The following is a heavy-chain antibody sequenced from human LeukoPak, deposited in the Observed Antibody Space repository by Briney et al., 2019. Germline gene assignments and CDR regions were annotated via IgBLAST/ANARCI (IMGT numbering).Heavy chain of an antibody. J-gene: IGHJ4*02. CDR1: GGSIRSSYYY. CDR2: IYDSGST. D-gene: IGHD4-17*01. CDR3: AGNDYGDYFDY. Sequence: SETLSLTCTVSGGSIRSSYYYWGWIRQPPGKGLEWIGSIYDSGSTYYNPSLKSRVTISVDTSKNQFSLKLNSVTAADTAVYYCAGNDYGDYFDYWGQGTLVTVSS. V-gene: IGHV4-39*01.